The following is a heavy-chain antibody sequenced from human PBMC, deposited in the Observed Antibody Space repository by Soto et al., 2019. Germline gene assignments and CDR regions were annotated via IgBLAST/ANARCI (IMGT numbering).Heavy chain of an antibody. CDR1: GFNFDDYA. D-gene: IGHD5-12*01. CDR2: ISWESGSI. CDR3: VKDHDEDFGYDLDYFNY. J-gene: IGHJ4*02. Sequence: GGSLRLSWAASGFNFDDYAMRWVRQIPGKGLEWVSGISWESGSIGYADSVKGRFSISRDNAKNSLYLQMNSLRAEDTAFYYYVKDHDEDFGYDLDYFNYWGQGTLVTVSS. V-gene: IGHV3-9*01.